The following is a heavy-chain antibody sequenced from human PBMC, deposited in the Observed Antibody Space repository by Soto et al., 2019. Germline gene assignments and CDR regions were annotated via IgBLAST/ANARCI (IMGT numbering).Heavy chain of an antibody. CDR1: GGTFSSYA. J-gene: IGHJ4*02. Sequence: GASVKVSCKASGGTFSSYAISRVRQAPGQGLEWMGGIIPIFGTANYAQKFQGRVTITADESTSTAYMELSSLRSEDTAVYYCARLTMRYSYGTGPIDYWGQGTLVTVSS. D-gene: IGHD5-18*01. CDR2: IIPIFGTA. V-gene: IGHV1-69*13. CDR3: ARLTMRYSYGTGPIDY.